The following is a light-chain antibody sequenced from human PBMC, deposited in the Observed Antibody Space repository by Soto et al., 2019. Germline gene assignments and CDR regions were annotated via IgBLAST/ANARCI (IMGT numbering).Light chain of an antibody. Sequence: EIVLTQSPATLSLSPGERGTLSCRAGQSVGRYLAWYQQKPGQAPRLLMSGASNRATGIPARFTGSGSGTDFTLTISSLEPEDFAVYYCQQSSSWPLTFGPGTKVDI. CDR3: QQSSSWPLT. CDR1: QSVGRY. V-gene: IGKV3-11*01. J-gene: IGKJ3*01. CDR2: GAS.